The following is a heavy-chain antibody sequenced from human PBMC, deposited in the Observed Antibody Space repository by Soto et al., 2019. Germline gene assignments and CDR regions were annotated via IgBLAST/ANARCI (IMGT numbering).Heavy chain of an antibody. CDR3: AREMAKIAYYYSGMDV. Sequence: SETLSLTCTVPGGSISSGDYYWSWIRQPPGKDLEWIGYIYYSGSTYYNPSLKSRVTISVDTSKNQFSLKLSSVTAADTAVYYCAREMAKIAYYYSGMDVWGQGTTVPVSS. CDR2: IYYSGST. J-gene: IGHJ6*02. D-gene: IGHD5-12*01. V-gene: IGHV4-30-4*01. CDR1: GGSISSGDYY.